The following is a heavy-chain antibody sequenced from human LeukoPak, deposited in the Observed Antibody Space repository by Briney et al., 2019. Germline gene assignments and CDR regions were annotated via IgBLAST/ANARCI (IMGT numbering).Heavy chain of an antibody. Sequence: ASVKVSCKASGYSFTNYGITWVRQAPGQGLEWMGWISTYNDNTVSQDRVTMTTDASTSTAYMELRSLSSDDTAVYYCARNWEQLTGAPGLDLWGRGTLVTVSS. V-gene: IGHV1-18*01. CDR2: ISTYNDNT. CDR1: GYSFTNYG. CDR3: ARNWEQLTGAPGLDL. J-gene: IGHJ2*01. D-gene: IGHD7-27*01.